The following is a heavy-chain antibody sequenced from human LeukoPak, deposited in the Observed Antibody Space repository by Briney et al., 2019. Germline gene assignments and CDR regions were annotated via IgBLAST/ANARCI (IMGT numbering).Heavy chain of an antibody. CDR2: TSRASESI. Sequence: PGGSLRLSCEASGFNFNTYSMAWVRQAPGKGLEWVSITSRASESIFYADSVKGRFTISRDNAKNSLYLQMNGLRAEDTAAYYCARGATDTTRWFDPWGQGTLVTVSS. J-gene: IGHJ5*02. CDR1: GFNFNTYS. CDR3: ARGATDTTRWFDP. D-gene: IGHD1-7*01. V-gene: IGHV3-21*01.